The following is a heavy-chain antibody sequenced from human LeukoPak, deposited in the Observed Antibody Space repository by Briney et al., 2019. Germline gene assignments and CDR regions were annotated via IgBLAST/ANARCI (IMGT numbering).Heavy chain of an antibody. D-gene: IGHD3-3*01. CDR3: ATGYYDFWSGPQPFDY. Sequence: PGGSLRLSCAASGFTFSSYAMSWVRQAPGKGLEWVSAISGSGGSTYYADSMKGRFTISRDNSKNTLYLQMNSLRAEDTAVYYCATGYYDFWSGPQPFDYWGQGTLVTVSS. V-gene: IGHV3-23*01. CDR2: ISGSGGST. J-gene: IGHJ4*02. CDR1: GFTFSSYA.